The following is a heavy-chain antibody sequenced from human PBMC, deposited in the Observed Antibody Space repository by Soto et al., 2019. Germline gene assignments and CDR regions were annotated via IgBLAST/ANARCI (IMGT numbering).Heavy chain of an antibody. D-gene: IGHD5-18*01. CDR1: GGSVSSGSYY. V-gene: IGHV4-61*01. CDR2: IYYSGNT. CDR3: ARDIRGYSRAFDY. J-gene: IGHJ4*02. Sequence: PSETLSHTCTVSGGSVSSGSYYWTCIRQPPGKGLEWIGYIYYSGNTNYNPSLKSRVTISVDTSRNQFSLKLTSVTAADAAVYYCARDIRGYSRAFDYWGQGTLVTVSS.